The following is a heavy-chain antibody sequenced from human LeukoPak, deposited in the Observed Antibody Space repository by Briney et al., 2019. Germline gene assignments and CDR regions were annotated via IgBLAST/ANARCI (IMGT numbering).Heavy chain of an antibody. D-gene: IGHD6-13*01. CDR1: GFTFSNAW. CDR2: IKQDGSEK. J-gene: IGHJ4*02. V-gene: IGHV3-7*01. CDR3: ARAGPSSSWHQFDY. Sequence: GGSLRLSCAASGFTFSNAWMSWVRQAPGKGLEWVANIKQDGSEKYYVDSVKGRFTISRDNAKNSLYLQMNSLRAEDTAVYYCARAGPSSSWHQFDYWGQGTLVTVSS.